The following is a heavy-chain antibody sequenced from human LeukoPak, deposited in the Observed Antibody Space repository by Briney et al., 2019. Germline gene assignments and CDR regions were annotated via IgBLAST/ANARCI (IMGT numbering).Heavy chain of an antibody. D-gene: IGHD4-17*01. CDR2: IPVSGDPT. CDR3: AKDPNGDYVGAFDM. V-gene: IGHV3-23*01. J-gene: IGHJ3*02. CDR1: GFTFSSYS. Sequence: GGSLRLSCAASGFTFSSYSMTWVRQAPGKGREGGASIPVSGDPTYYADSVRGRFTFSRDNSKSSLYLQMNGLRAEDTALYYCAKDPNGDYVGAFDMWGQGTMVTVSS.